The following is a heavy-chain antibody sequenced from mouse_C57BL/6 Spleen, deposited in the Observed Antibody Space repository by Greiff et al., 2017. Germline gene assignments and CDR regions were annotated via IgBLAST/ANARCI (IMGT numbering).Heavy chain of an antibody. CDR2: IDPENGDT. J-gene: IGHJ3*01. Sequence: EVKLMESGAELVRPGASVKLSCTASGFNIKDDYMHWVKQRPEQGLEWIGWIDPENGDTEYASKFQGKATITADTSSNTAYLQLSSLTSEDTAVYYCTTYEDWGQGTLVTVSA. V-gene: IGHV14-4*01. CDR3: TTYED. D-gene: IGHD2-3*01. CDR1: GFNIKDDY.